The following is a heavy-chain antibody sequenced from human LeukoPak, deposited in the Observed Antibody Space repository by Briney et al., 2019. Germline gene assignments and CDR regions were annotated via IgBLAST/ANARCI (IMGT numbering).Heavy chain of an antibody. CDR1: GYTFTGYL. CDR2: INPNSGGT. V-gene: IGHV1-2*02. CDR3: ARSPRVVAATVYYYYYMDV. J-gene: IGHJ6*03. Sequence: ASVKVSCKASGYTFTGYLVHWVRQAPGQGLEWMGWINPNSGGTNYAQKFQGRVTMTRDTSISTAYMELSRLRSDDTAVYYCARSPRVVAATVYYYYYMDVWGKGTTVTVSS. D-gene: IGHD2-15*01.